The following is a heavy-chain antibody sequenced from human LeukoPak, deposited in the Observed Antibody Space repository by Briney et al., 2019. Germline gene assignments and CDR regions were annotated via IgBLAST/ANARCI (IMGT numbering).Heavy chain of an antibody. D-gene: IGHD6-19*01. CDR3: AKTVYKPWLTNGMDV. CDR1: GFTFSSYA. J-gene: IGHJ6*02. CDR2: ISGSGGST. Sequence: GGSLRLSCAASGFTFSSYAMNWVRQAPGKGLEWVSAISGSGGSTYYADSVKGRFTISRDKSKNTLYLQMTSLRAEDTAVYYCAKTVYKPWLTNGMDVWGQGTTVTVSS. V-gene: IGHV3-23*01.